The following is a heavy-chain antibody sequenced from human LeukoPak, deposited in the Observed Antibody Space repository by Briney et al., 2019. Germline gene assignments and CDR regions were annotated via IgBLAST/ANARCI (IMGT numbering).Heavy chain of an antibody. CDR2: ISSSGSTI. D-gene: IGHD4-17*01. V-gene: IGHV3-11*04. CDR3: ARYYGDYPV. CDR1: GFNFSEYY. J-gene: IGHJ6*04. Sequence: GSLRLSCATSGFNFSEYYLSWIRQASGEGLEWVSYISSSGSTIYYADSVKGRFTISRDNAKNSLYLQMNSLRAEDTAVYYCARYYGDYPVWGKGTTVTVSS.